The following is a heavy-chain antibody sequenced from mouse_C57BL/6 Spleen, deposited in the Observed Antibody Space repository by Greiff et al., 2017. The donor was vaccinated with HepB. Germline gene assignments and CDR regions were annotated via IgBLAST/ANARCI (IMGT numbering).Heavy chain of an antibody. CDR3: ARLYYGSSYYFDY. V-gene: IGHV1-22*01. Sequence: EVQLQESGPELVKPGASVKMSCKASGYTFTDYNMHWVKQSHGKSLEWIGYINPNNGGTSYNQKFKGKATLTVNKSSSTAYMELRSLTSEDSAVYYCARLYYGSSYYFDYWGQGTTLTVSS. CDR2: INPNNGGT. D-gene: IGHD1-1*01. J-gene: IGHJ2*01. CDR1: GYTFTDYN.